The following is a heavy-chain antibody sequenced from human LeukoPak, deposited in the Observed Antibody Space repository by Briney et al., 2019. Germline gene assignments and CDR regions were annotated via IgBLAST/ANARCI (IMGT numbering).Heavy chain of an antibody. Sequence: ASVKVSCKASGYTFTSYDINWVRQATGQGLEWMGWMNPNSGNTGYAQKFQGRVTMTRSTSISTAYMELSSLRSEDTAVYYCARGPPEYYDFWSGYYQPPHYFDYWGQGTLVTVSS. CDR2: MNPNSGNT. CDR1: GYTFTSYD. J-gene: IGHJ4*02. V-gene: IGHV1-8*01. D-gene: IGHD3-3*01. CDR3: ARGPPEYYDFWSGYYQPPHYFDY.